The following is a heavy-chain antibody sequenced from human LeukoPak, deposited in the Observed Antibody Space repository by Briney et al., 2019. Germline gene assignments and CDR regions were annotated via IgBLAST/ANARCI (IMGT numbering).Heavy chain of an antibody. CDR2: ISGSGATT. CDR3: AKSPPESYCSTSSCPSQH. V-gene: IGHV3-23*01. Sequence: GSLRLSCAASGFTFATYGMNWVRQAPGKGLEWVSGISGSGATTYYADSVKGRFTISRDNSKNTLDLQMNSLRVEDTAVYYCAKSPPESYCSTSSCPSQHWGQGTLVTVSS. D-gene: IGHD2-2*01. CDR1: GFTFATYG. J-gene: IGHJ1*01.